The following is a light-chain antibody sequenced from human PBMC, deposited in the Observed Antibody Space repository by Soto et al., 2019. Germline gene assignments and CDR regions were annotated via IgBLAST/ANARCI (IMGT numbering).Light chain of an antibody. J-gene: IGKJ1*01. CDR2: GAS. CDR1: QSVSGN. Sequence: IVMTQSPATVSASPGERVTLSCRASQSVSGNVAWYQQKPGQPPRLLVYGASTTATDIPARFFGSGSETEFTLTITRLQSEDFGTYYCRQFNTWPRTFGQGTKVEIK. CDR3: RQFNTWPRT. V-gene: IGKV3-15*01.